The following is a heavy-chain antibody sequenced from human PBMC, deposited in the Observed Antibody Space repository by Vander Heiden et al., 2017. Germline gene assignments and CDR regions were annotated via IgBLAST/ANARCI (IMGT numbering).Heavy chain of an antibody. CDR3: ARDGRVRGIIIRPYYYYGMDV. CDR1: GVTLSNYG. J-gene: IGHJ6*02. D-gene: IGHD3-10*01. Sequence: VPLVASGGGVVQPGRSSRLSCAASGVTLSNYGIHWVRQAAGKGLEWVAVTWYDGSRKYFADPVQDRFSISRDNSKVFLQMNSLRAEDTAVYYCARDGRVRGIIIRPYYYYGMDVWGQGTAVTVSS. V-gene: IGHV3-33*01. CDR2: TWYDGSRK.